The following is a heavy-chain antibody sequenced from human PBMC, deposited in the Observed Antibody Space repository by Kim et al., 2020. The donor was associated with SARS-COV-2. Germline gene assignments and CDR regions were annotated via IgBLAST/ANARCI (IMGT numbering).Heavy chain of an antibody. Sequence: PSHNSRFTISVDTSKNQFSLKLSSVTAADADVYYCARALNYYGSGSYYDYWGQGTLVTVSS. D-gene: IGHD3-10*01. CDR3: ARALNYYGSGSYYDY. V-gene: IGHV4-30-2*05. J-gene: IGHJ4*02.